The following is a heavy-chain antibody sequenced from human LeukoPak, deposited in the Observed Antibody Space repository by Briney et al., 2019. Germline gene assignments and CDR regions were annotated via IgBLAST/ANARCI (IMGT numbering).Heavy chain of an antibody. V-gene: IGHV1-69*13. Sequence: ASVKVSCKASGGTFSSYAISWVRQAPGQGLEWMGGIIPIFGTANYAQKFQGRVTITADESTSTAYMELSSLRSEDTAVYYCARLSPRGRLPSYYYYYYGMDVWGQGTTVTVSS. D-gene: IGHD3-10*01. CDR3: ARLSPRGRLPSYYYYYYGMDV. CDR2: IIPIFGTA. J-gene: IGHJ6*02. CDR1: GGTFSSYA.